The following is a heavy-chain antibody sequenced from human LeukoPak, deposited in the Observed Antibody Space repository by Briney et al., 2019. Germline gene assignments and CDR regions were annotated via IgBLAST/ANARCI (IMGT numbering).Heavy chain of an antibody. CDR1: GYTFTGYY. Sequence: ASVKVSCKASGYTFTGYYMLWVRQAPGQGLEWMGWINPNSGGTNYAQKFQGWVTMTRDTSISTAYMELSRLRSDDTAVYYCARGRDYDLLTFDYWGQGTLVTVSS. J-gene: IGHJ4*02. CDR3: ARGRDYDLLTFDY. CDR2: INPNSGGT. D-gene: IGHD3-9*01. V-gene: IGHV1-2*04.